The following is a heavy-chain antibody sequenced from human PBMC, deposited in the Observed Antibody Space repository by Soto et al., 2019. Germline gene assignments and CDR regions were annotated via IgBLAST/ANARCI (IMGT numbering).Heavy chain of an antibody. Sequence: EVQLLESGGGLEQPGGSLRLSCEASGFSFTSYAMTWVRQAPGRGLEWVSVISGSGDTTYYADSVRGRFSISRDNSKNTLYLQMNSLRAEDTAVYYCAKDTEPPVTTRGAFDIWGQGTMVTVSS. D-gene: IGHD3-3*01. CDR3: AKDTEPPVTTRGAFDI. CDR1: GFSFTSYA. V-gene: IGHV3-23*01. CDR2: ISGSGDTT. J-gene: IGHJ3*02.